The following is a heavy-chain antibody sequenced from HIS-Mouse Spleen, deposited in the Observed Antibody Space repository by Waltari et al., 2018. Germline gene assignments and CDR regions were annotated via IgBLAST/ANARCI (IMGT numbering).Heavy chain of an antibody. CDR2: IYYSGDT. D-gene: IGHD6-13*01. CDR1: GGSISSRSYY. Sequence: QLQLQESGPGLVKPSETLSLTCTVSGGSISSRSYYWGWIRQPPGKGLEWIGSIYYSGDTCYNASLKSRVTIAVDTSKNQCSRKLSSVTAADTAVYYCAREIPYSSSWYDWYFDLWGRGTLVTVSS. CDR3: AREIPYSSSWYDWYFDL. V-gene: IGHV4-39*07. J-gene: IGHJ2*01.